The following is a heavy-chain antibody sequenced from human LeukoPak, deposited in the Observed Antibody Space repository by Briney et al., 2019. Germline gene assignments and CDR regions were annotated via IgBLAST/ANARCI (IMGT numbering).Heavy chain of an antibody. J-gene: IGHJ5*02. CDR1: GGSFSGYY. Sequence: SETLSLTCAVYGGSFSGYYWSWIRQPPGKGLEWIGEINHSGSTNYNPSLKSRVTISVDTSKNQFSLKLSSVTAADTAVYYCVGVYCSSTSCYLDPWGQGTLVTVSS. CDR2: INHSGST. D-gene: IGHD2-2*01. V-gene: IGHV4-34*03. CDR3: VGVYCSSTSCYLDP.